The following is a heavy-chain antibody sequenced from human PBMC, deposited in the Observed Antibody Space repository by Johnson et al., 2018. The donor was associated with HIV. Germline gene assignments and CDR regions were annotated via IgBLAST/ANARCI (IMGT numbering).Heavy chain of an antibody. CDR2: VYSGGNT. J-gene: IGHJ3*01. D-gene: IGHD3-16*01. CDR3: ARVGASRFDAVHV. CDR1: GFTVSSNY. V-gene: IGHV3-66*01. Sequence: EVQLVESWGGLVQPGGSLRLSCAASGFTVSSNYMSWVRQAPGKGLEWVSIVYSGGNTYYTDSVKGRFTISRDNSKNTLYLQMNSLRAEDTAVYYCARVGASRFDAVHVWGQGTMVTVSS.